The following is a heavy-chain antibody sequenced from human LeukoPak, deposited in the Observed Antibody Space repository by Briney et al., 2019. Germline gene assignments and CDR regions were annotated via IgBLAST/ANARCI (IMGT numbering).Heavy chain of an antibody. CDR2: INRSGST. CDR3: ARGPYRVTMVRGGPGAFDI. CDR1: GGTFSGYY. Sequence: AETLSLTCAVYGGTFSGYYWSWIRQPPGKGLEWIGGINRSGSTNYNPSLKSGVTISVDTSKNQFSLKLSSVTAADTAVYYCARGPYRVTMVRGGPGAFDIWGQGTMVTVSS. D-gene: IGHD3-10*01. V-gene: IGHV4-34*01. J-gene: IGHJ3*02.